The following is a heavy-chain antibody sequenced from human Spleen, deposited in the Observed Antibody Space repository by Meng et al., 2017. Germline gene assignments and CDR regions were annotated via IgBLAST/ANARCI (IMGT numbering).Heavy chain of an antibody. CDR2: INHSGST. CDR3: ARPSRYNWFDP. Sequence: QASLKQWGAGLLKPSETLYLTCAVYGGSFSGYYWSWIRQPPGKGLEWIGEINHSGSTNYNPSLKSRVTISVDTSKNQFSLKLSSVTAADTAVYYCARPSRYNWFDPWGQGTLVTVSS. CDR1: GGSFSGYY. D-gene: IGHD6-6*01. V-gene: IGHV4-34*01. J-gene: IGHJ5*02.